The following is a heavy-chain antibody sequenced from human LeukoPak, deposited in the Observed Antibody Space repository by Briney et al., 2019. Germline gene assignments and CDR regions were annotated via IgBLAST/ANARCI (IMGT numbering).Heavy chain of an antibody. J-gene: IGHJ4*02. Sequence: GRSLRLSCAASGFTFSSYAMHWVRQAPGKGLEWVAVISYDGSNKYYAAAVKGRFTISRDNSKNTLYLQMNRLRAEDTAVYCCARDFYFTFYFDYWGQGTLVTVSS. CDR3: ARDFYFTFYFDY. CDR2: ISYDGSNK. D-gene: IGHD3-3*01. CDR1: GFTFSSYA. V-gene: IGHV3-30*04.